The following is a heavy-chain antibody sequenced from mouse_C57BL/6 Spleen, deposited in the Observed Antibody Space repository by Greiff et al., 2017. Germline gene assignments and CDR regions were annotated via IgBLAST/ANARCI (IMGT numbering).Heavy chain of an antibody. V-gene: IGHV5-17*01. CDR2: ISSGSSTI. CDR3: ARLYDGYYAMDY. CDR1: GFTFSDSG. Sequence: EVMLVESGGGLVKPGGSLKLSCAASGFTFSDSGMHWVRQAPEKGLEWVAYISSGSSTIYYADTVKGRFTISRDNAKNTLFLQMTSLRSEDTAMYYCARLYDGYYAMDYWGQGTSVTVSS. J-gene: IGHJ4*01. D-gene: IGHD2-3*01.